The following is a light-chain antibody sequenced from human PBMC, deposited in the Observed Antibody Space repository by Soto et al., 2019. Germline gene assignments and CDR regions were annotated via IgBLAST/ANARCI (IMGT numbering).Light chain of an antibody. Sequence: NFMLTQPHFVSESPGKTVNISCTRSSGSITTNYVQWYQQRPGSAPTTVIYEDNQRPSGVPDRFSGSIDSSSNSASLAISGLKAEDEGDYFCQSYGTNNPVVFGGGTKLTVL. CDR1: SGSITTNY. J-gene: IGLJ2*01. CDR2: EDN. CDR3: QSYGTNNPVV. V-gene: IGLV6-57*04.